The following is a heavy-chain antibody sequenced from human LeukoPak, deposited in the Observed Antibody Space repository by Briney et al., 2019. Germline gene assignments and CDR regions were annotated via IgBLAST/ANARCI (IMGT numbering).Heavy chain of an antibody. Sequence: GGSLRLSCAASGFTFSSYWMSWVRQAPGKGLEWVANIKQDGSEKQYVDSVKGRFAISRDNAENSLYLQMNSLKAEDTAVYYCGRFTRSGDSVYWGQGTLVTVSS. V-gene: IGHV3-7*04. CDR1: GFTFSSYW. J-gene: IGHJ4*02. D-gene: IGHD7-27*01. CDR3: GRFTRSGDSVY. CDR2: IKQDGSEK.